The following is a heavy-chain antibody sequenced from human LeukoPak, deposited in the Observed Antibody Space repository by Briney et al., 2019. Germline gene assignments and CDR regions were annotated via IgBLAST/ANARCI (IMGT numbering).Heavy chain of an antibody. V-gene: IGHV3-33*01. Sequence: PGGSLRLSCAASGFTFSSYGMHWVRQAPGKGLEWVAVIWYDGSNKYYADSVKGRFTISRDNSKNTPYLQMNSLRAEDTAVYYCARGYSSGYFDYWGQGTLVTVSS. CDR3: ARGYSSGYFDY. D-gene: IGHD3-22*01. CDR2: IWYDGSNK. J-gene: IGHJ4*02. CDR1: GFTFSSYG.